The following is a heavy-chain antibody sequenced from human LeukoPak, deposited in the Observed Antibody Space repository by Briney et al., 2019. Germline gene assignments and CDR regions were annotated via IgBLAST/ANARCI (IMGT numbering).Heavy chain of an antibody. CDR1: GFPFSNYW. CDR3: ARDGTAAGIEGY. CDR2: IKEDGSEK. V-gene: IGHV3-7*01. D-gene: IGHD6-13*01. J-gene: IGHJ4*02. Sequence: GSLSLSCAASGFPFSNYWMTWVRQAPGKGLEWVANIKEDGSEKHYVDSVKGRFTVSRDNAKNSLYLQMNSLRAEDTAVYYCARDGTAAGIEGYWGQGTLVTVSS.